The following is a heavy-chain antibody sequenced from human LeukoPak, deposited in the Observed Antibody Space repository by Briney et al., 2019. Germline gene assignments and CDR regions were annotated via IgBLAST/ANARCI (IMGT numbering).Heavy chain of an antibody. CDR1: GGSISSGDYY. CDR2: IYYSGST. CDR3: ARYYFTNDYGGKDAFDI. Sequence: SQTLSLTCTVSGGSISSGDYYWSWIRQPPGKGLEWIGYIYYSGSTYYNPSLKSRVTISVDTSKSQFSLKLSSVTAADTAVYYCARYYFTNDYGGKDAFDIWGQGTMVTVSS. J-gene: IGHJ3*02. V-gene: IGHV4-30-4*08. D-gene: IGHD4-23*01.